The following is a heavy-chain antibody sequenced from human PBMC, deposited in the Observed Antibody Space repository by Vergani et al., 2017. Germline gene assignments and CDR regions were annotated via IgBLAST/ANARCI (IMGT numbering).Heavy chain of an antibody. D-gene: IGHD6-13*01. CDR3: AIQGAAAADY. V-gene: IGHV3-30-3*01. Sequence: QVQLVESGGGVVQPGRSLRLSCAASGFTFSSYAMHWVRQAPGKGLEWVAVISYDGSNKYYADSVKGRFTISRDNSKNTLYLQMNSLRAEDTAVYYCAIQGAAAADYWGQGTLVTVSS. CDR2: ISYDGSNK. CDR1: GFTFSSYA. J-gene: IGHJ4*02.